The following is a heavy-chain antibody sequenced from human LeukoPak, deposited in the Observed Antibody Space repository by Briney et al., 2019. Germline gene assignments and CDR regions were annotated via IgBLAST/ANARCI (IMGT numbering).Heavy chain of an antibody. J-gene: IGHJ4*02. CDR1: GFTFSSYA. CDR3: ARDHHDILTGLYYFDY. CDR2: ISYDGSNK. V-gene: IGHV3-30-3*01. Sequence: GGPLRLSCAASGFTFSSYAMHWVRQAPGKGLEWVAVISYDGSNKYYADSVKGRFTISRDNSKNTLYLQMNSLRAEDTAVYYCARDHHDILTGLYYFDYWGQGTLVTVSS. D-gene: IGHD3-9*01.